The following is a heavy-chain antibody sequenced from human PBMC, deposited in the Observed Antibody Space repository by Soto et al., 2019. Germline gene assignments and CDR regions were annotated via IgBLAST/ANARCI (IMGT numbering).Heavy chain of an antibody. V-gene: IGHV3-48*01. D-gene: IGHD4-17*01. CDR3: ARDFGVTTYYYYYYMDV. CDR1: GFTFSSYA. J-gene: IGHJ6*03. Sequence: GGSLRLSCAASGFTFSSYAMSWVRQAPGKGLEWVSYISSSSSTIYYADSVKGRFTISRDNAKNSLYLQMNSLRAEDTAVYYCARDFGVTTYYYYYYMDVWGKGTTVTVSS. CDR2: ISSSSSTI.